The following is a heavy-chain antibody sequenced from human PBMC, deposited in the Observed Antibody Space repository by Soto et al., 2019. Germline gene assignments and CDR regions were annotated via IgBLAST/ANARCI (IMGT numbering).Heavy chain of an antibody. J-gene: IGHJ6*03. D-gene: IGHD6-13*01. CDR2: IYYSGST. Sequence: SETLSLTCTVSGGSISSYYWSWIRQPPGKGLEWIGYIYYSGSTNYNPSLKSRVTISVDTSKNQFSLKLSSVTAADTAVYYCAREHRYSSSWGYYYMDVWGKGTTVTVSS. CDR1: GGSISSYY. V-gene: IGHV4-59*01. CDR3: AREHRYSSSWGYYYMDV.